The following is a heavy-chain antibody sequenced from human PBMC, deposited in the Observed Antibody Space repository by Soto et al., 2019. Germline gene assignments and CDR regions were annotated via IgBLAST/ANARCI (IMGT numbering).Heavy chain of an antibody. J-gene: IGHJ6*02. CDR3: TTYSGYGMDV. Sequence: PGGSLRLSCAVSGFIVSNKYMTWVRQAPGKGLEWVSVIYSGGSTQYADSVKGRFTISRDNSKNTLYLQMNSLRVEDTALYYCTTYSGYGMDVWGQGTTVTVSS. D-gene: IGHD1-26*01. CDR1: GFIVSNKY. CDR2: IYSGGST. V-gene: IGHV3-53*01.